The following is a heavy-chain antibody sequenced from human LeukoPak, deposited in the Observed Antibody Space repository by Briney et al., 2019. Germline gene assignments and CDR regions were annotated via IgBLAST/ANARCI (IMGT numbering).Heavy chain of an antibody. J-gene: IGHJ4*02. V-gene: IGHV4-61*02. D-gene: IGHD3-22*01. Sequence: SETLSLTCTVSGGSISSGSYYWSWIRQPAGKGLEWIGRIYTSGSTNYNPSLKSRVTISVDTSKNQFSLKLSSVTAADTAVYYCARSLDSSGYYPDYWGQGTLVTVSS. CDR3: ARSLDSSGYYPDY. CDR1: GGSISSGSYY. CDR2: IYTSGST.